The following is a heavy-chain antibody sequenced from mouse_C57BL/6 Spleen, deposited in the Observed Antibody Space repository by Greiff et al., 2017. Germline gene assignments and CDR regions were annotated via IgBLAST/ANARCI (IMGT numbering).Heavy chain of an antibody. V-gene: IGHV5-17*01. Sequence: EVKLMESGGGLVKPGGSLKLSCAASGFTFSDYGMHWVRQAPEKGLEWVAYISSGSSTIYYADTVKGRFTISRDNAKNTLFLQMTSLRSEDTAMYYCARGVLGWFAYWGQGTLVTVSA. J-gene: IGHJ3*01. CDR3: ARGVLGWFAY. CDR1: GFTFSDYG. D-gene: IGHD1-1*01. CDR2: ISSGSSTI.